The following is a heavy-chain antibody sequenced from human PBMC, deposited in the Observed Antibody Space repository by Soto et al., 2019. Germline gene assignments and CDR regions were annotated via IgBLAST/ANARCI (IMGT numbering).Heavy chain of an antibody. J-gene: IGHJ4*02. CDR3: TTXXGXXXXSIFSW. CDR1: GFSFADAW. Sequence: EVQLVESGGGLVEPGGSLRLSCAASGFSFADAWLAWVRLAPGKGPEWVGRIKSKTHGGTADYAAPVKGRFSISRDDSKNTVYLQMSSLQTEDTAVYQCTTXXGXXXXSIFSWWGQGTLVTVSS. V-gene: IGHV3-15*01. CDR2: IKSKTHGGTA.